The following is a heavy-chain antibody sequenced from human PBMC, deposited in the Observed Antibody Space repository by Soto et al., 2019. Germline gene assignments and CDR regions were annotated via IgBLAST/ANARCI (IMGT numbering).Heavy chain of an antibody. CDR1: VGSISIGSYS. Sequence: SENLSLTCAVSVGSISIGSYSWSWIRQSPGRGSEWIGYIYSSGAKYYNPSLDSRVTLSMDTSKNQFSLKLTSVTAADTAVYFCARDLGEAVTADRYYHYGIDVWGQGTTVTVSS. D-gene: IGHD2-21*02. J-gene: IGHJ6*01. CDR2: IYSSGAK. V-gene: IGHV4-30-2*06. CDR3: ARDLGEAVTADRYYHYGIDV.